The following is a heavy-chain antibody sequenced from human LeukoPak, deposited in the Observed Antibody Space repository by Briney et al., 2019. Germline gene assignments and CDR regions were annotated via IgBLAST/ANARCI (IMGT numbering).Heavy chain of an antibody. Sequence: SQTLSLTCAISGDSVSSNSAAWNWIRQSPSRGLEWLGRTYYRSKWYNDYAVSVKSRIAINPDTSKNQFSLQLNSVTPEDTAVYYCAKAVRGVIWPYYYYYMDVWGKGTTVTVSS. D-gene: IGHD3-10*01. V-gene: IGHV6-1*01. CDR2: TYYRSKWYN. CDR1: GDSVSSNSAA. J-gene: IGHJ6*03. CDR3: AKAVRGVIWPYYYYYMDV.